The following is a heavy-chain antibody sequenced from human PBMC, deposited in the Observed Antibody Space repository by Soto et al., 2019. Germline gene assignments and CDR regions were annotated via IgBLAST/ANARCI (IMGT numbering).Heavy chain of an antibody. CDR3: ARVFRKYGSSTSCYGGFWFEP. Sequence: ASVKVSCKASGYTFTSYYMHWVRQAPGQVLEWMGIINPSGGSTSYAQKFQGRVTMTRDTSTSTVYMELSSLRSEDTAVYYCARVFRKYGSSTSCYGGFWFEPLGQGTMVTVAS. J-gene: IGHJ5*02. CDR2: INPSGGST. D-gene: IGHD2-2*01. CDR1: GYTFTSYY. V-gene: IGHV1-46*01.